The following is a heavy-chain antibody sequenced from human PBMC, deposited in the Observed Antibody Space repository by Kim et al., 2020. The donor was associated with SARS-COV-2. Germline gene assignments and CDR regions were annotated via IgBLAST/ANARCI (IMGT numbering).Heavy chain of an antibody. Sequence: VKGRFTISRDNSKNTLYLQMSSLRAEDTAVYYCVKAGGGIVGAKKGAFDIWGQGTMVTVSS. J-gene: IGHJ3*02. V-gene: IGHV3-64D*09. D-gene: IGHD1-26*01. CDR3: VKAGGGIVGAKKGAFDI.